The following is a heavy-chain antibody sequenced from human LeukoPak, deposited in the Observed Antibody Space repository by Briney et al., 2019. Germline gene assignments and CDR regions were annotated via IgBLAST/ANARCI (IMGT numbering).Heavy chain of an antibody. Sequence: GGSLRLSCAASGFIFSSYEMNWVRQAPGKGLEWVSYISSSSNTMYYADSVKGRFTISRDNAKNSLYLQMNSLRDEDTAVYYCARAFDYWGQGTLVAVSS. CDR1: GFIFSSYE. CDR2: ISSSSNTM. V-gene: IGHV3-48*03. CDR3: ARAFDY. J-gene: IGHJ4*02.